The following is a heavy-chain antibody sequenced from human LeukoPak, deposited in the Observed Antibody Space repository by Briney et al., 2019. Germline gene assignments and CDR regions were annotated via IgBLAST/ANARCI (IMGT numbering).Heavy chain of an antibody. CDR1: GGSISSSSYY. Sequence: SETLSLTCTVSGGSISSSSYYWGWIRQPPGKGLEWIGSIYYSGSTYYSPSLKSRVTISVDTSKNQFSLKLSSVTAADTAVYYCARPKGRGSYCSGGSCYSGRNWFDPWGQGTLVTVSS. V-gene: IGHV4-39*01. J-gene: IGHJ5*02. CDR2: IYYSGST. D-gene: IGHD2-15*01. CDR3: ARPKGRGSYCSGGSCYSGRNWFDP.